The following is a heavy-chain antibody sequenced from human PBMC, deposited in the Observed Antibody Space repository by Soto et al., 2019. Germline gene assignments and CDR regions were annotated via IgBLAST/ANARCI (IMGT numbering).Heavy chain of an antibody. J-gene: IGHJ4*02. CDR2: ISSSDSYI. CDR1: GFTFSSYR. V-gene: IGHV3-21*01. D-gene: IGHD3-22*01. Sequence: LRLSCAASGFTFSSYRMNWVRQAPGKGLEWVSSISSSDSYIYYADSVKGRFTISRDNAKNSLSPQMNSLRAEDTAVYYCARGNADYYDSSGYFDYWGQGTLVTVSS. CDR3: ARGNADYYDSSGYFDY.